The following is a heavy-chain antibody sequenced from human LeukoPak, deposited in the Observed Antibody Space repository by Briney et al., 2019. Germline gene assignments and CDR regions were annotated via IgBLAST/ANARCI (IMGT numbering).Heavy chain of an antibody. D-gene: IGHD3-10*01. CDR2: IYYSGST. CDR3: ARRLGGSGSYYY. V-gene: IGHV4-39*01. CDR1: GGSISSSIYY. Sequence: SETLSLTCSVSGGSISSSIYYWGWIRQPPGKGLEWIGSIYYSGSTYYNPSLKSRVTISVDTSKNQFSLKLRSVTAAGTAVYYCARRLGGSGSYYYWGQGTLVTVSS. J-gene: IGHJ4*02.